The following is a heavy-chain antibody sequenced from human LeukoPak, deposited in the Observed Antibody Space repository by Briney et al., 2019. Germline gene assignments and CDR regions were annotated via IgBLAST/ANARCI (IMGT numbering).Heavy chain of an antibody. J-gene: IGHJ3*02. V-gene: IGHV3-21*01. Sequence: GGSLRLSCAASGFMFRSYSMNWVRQAPGKGLEWVSSISSRSSYIFYADSVKGRFTISRDNAKKSLSLQMNSLRAEDTAVYYCARDRGEDYYGSGNYLRAFDIWGQGTMVTVSS. D-gene: IGHD3-10*01. CDR2: ISSRSSYI. CDR1: GFMFRSYS. CDR3: ARDRGEDYYGSGNYLRAFDI.